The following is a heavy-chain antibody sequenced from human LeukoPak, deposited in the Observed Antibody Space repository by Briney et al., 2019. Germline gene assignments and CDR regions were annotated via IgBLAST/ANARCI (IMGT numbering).Heavy chain of an antibody. CDR3: ARRSTKWELLSYYFDY. CDR1: GFTFSDSY. Sequence: TEGSLRLSCAASGFTFSDSYMSWIRQSPGKGLEWVSHISGSGQIIYYADSMKGRFTISRDNAKNSLYLQMNSLRAEDTAVYYCARRSTKWELLSYYFDYWGQGTLVTVSS. CDR2: ISGSGQII. V-gene: IGHV3-11*04. J-gene: IGHJ4*02. D-gene: IGHD1-26*01.